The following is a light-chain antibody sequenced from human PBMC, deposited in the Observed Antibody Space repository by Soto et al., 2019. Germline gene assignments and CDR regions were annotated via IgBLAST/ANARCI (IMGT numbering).Light chain of an antibody. Sequence: EIVMTQSPATLSVSPGERATLSCRASQSVSSNVAWYQQKPGQAPRLLIYGASSRATGIPDRFSGSGSGTDFTLTISSLEPEDFAVYYCQQRSNWTFGQGTKVDI. V-gene: IGKV3-11*01. CDR2: GAS. J-gene: IGKJ1*01. CDR1: QSVSSN. CDR3: QQRSNWT.